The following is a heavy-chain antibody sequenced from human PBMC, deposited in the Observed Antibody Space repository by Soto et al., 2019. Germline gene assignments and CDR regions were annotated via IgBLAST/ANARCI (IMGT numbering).Heavy chain of an antibody. CDR3: ARSKRFLEWLLWY. V-gene: IGHV4-30-4*01. D-gene: IGHD3-3*01. CDR1: GGSISIGDYY. CDR2: IYYSGST. J-gene: IGHJ4*02. Sequence: PSETLSLTCTFSGGSISIGDYYWSWIRQPPGKGLEWIGYIYYSGSTYYNPSLKSRVTISVDTSKNQFSLKLSSVTAADTAVYYCARSKRFLEWLLWYWGQGTLVTVSS.